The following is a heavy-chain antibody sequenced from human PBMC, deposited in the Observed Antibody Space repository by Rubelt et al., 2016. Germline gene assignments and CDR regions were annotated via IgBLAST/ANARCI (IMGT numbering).Heavy chain of an antibody. CDR2: INPNSGGT. V-gene: IGHV1-2*02. Sequence: MHWVRQAPGQGLEWMGWINPNSGGTNYAQKFQGRVTMTRATSLSTAYMELSRLRSDDTAVYYCARDSSSSWYVSYYYMDVWGKGTTVTVSS. D-gene: IGHD6-13*01. CDR3: ARDSSSSWYVSYYYMDV. J-gene: IGHJ6*03.